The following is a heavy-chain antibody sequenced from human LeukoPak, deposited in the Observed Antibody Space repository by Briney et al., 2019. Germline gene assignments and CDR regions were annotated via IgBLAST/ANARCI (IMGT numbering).Heavy chain of an antibody. Sequence: GGSLRLSCAASGFTVSSNYMSWVRQAPGKGLEWVSVISGSGGSTYYADSVKGRFTISRDNSKNTLYLQMNSLRAEDTAVYYCARLRYCSGGSCWGQGTLVTVSS. V-gene: IGHV3-23*01. CDR2: ISGSGGST. CDR3: ARLRYCSGGSC. J-gene: IGHJ4*02. D-gene: IGHD2-15*01. CDR1: GFTVSSNY.